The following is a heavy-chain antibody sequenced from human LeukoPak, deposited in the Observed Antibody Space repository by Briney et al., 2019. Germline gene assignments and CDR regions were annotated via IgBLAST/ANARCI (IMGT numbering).Heavy chain of an antibody. J-gene: IGHJ2*01. V-gene: IGHV1-18*01. CDR2: ISAYNGNT. CDR3: ARAGPQNWNYWYFDL. D-gene: IGHD1-1*01. CDR1: GDTFTSYG. Sequence: ASVKVSCKASGDTFTSYGISWVRQAPGQRLEWMGWISAYNGNTTYAQRFQGRVTMHTDTSTSTAYMEVRSLRSDDTAVYYCARAGPQNWNYWYFDLWGRGTLVTVSS.